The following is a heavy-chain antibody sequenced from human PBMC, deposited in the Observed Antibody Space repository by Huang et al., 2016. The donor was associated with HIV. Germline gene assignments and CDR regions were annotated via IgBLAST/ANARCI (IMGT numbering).Heavy chain of an antibody. D-gene: IGHD6-19*01. CDR3: AKDRVAGTGHCFDP. J-gene: IGHJ5*02. V-gene: IGHV3-23*01. CDR2: IRGSDNTT. CDR1: GFLFSSYT. Sequence: EVKLLESGGDLVQPGGSLRLSCAASGFLFSSYTMTWVRQAPGKGLEWVSSIRGSDNTTFYAGSVKGRFTISRDNSKNTLYLQMKSLRVDDTAVYYCAKDRVAGTGHCFDPWGQGTLVTVSS.